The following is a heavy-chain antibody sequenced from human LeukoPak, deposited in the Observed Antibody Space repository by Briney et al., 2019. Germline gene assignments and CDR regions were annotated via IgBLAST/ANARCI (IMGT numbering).Heavy chain of an antibody. Sequence: GGSLRLSCAVSGVTFSSYAMTWVRQAPGKGLEWVSTINNGGDGTYYADSVKGRFTLSRDNSENMVHLQMNSLRVDDTAVYYCVRDPFDSSGHDQGAYWGQGALVTVSS. CDR1: GVTFSSYA. D-gene: IGHD3-22*01. V-gene: IGHV3-23*01. CDR3: VRDPFDSSGHDQGAY. CDR2: INNGGDGT. J-gene: IGHJ4*02.